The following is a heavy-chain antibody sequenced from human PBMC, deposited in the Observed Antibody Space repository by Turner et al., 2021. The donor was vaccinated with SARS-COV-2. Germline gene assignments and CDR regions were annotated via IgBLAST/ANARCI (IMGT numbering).Heavy chain of an antibody. J-gene: IGHJ5*02. CDR3: ARRSEGYYGSGSHWFDP. CDR2: IYYSGST. CDR1: GGSISSSPYY. D-gene: IGHD3-10*01. Sequence: QLQLQESGPGLVKPSETLSLTCTVSGGSISSSPYYWGWIRQPPGKGLEWSGSIYYSGSTYYNPSLKSRVTISVDTSKNQFSLKLSSVTAADTAVYYCARRSEGYYGSGSHWFDPWGQGTLVTVSS. V-gene: IGHV4-39*01.